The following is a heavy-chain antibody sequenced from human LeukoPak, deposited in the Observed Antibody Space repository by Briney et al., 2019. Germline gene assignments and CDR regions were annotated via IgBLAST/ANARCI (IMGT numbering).Heavy chain of an antibody. Sequence: GGSLRLSCAASGFTVSINYMTWVRQAPGKGLEWVSVIYSGGSTYYADSVKGRFTISRDNSKNTLYLQMNSLRAEDTAVYYCARDSTEAFDIWGQGTMVTVSS. CDR2: IYSGGST. CDR1: GFTVSINY. J-gene: IGHJ3*02. V-gene: IGHV3-53*01. CDR3: ARDSTEAFDI.